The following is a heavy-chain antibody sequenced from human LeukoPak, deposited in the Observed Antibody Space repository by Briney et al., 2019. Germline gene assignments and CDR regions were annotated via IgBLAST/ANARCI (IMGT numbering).Heavy chain of an antibody. CDR3: AREGTYSDYWSGYFEY. CDR1: GFVFSIYA. J-gene: IGHJ4*02. D-gene: IGHD3-3*01. Sequence: GGPLRLSCEGSGFVFSIYAIHWIRQSPGRGLEWVAVIASDGSFSDYVHSLKDRFTISRDNSKNTVYLDVTSLTPEDAAVYYCAREGTYSDYWSGYFEYWGQGTRVIVSS. CDR2: IASDGSFS. V-gene: IGHV3-30*04.